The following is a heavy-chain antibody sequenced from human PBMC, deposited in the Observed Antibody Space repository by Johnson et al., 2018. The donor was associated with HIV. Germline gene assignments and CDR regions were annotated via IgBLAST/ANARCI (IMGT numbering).Heavy chain of an antibody. V-gene: IGHV3-13*01. J-gene: IGHJ3*02. CDR2: IGTAGDT. CDR1: GFTFSSYD. D-gene: IGHD2/OR15-2a*01. Sequence: VQLVESGGGVVQPGRSLRLSCAASGFTFSSYDMHWVRQATGKGLEWLSAIGTAGDTYYPGSVKGRFTISRENAKNSLYLQMNSLRAGDTAVYYCARESTLGAFDIWGQGTMVTVSS. CDR3: ARESTLGAFDI.